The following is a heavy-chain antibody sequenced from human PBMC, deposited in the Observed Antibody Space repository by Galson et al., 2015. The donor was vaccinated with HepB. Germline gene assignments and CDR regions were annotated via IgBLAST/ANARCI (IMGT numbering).Heavy chain of an antibody. CDR1: GYTFTGYY. Sequence: SVKVSCKASGYTFTGYYIHWVRQAPGQGLEWMGWINPKSGDTNYAQKFQGRVTMTRDTSITTAYMEVSRLRSDDTAMYYCARPAASSYDSSGYPEFHYWGHGTLVTVSS. CDR3: ARPAASSYDSSGYPEFHY. V-gene: IGHV1-2*02. D-gene: IGHD3-22*01. CDR2: INPKSGDT. J-gene: IGHJ4*01.